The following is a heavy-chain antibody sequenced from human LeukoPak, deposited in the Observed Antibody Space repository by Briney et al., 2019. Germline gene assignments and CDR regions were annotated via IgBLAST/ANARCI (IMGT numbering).Heavy chain of an antibody. CDR3: ARGAFYGSGSQIDMIDY. D-gene: IGHD3-10*01. V-gene: IGHV3-30*03. J-gene: IGHJ4*02. CDR2: ISYDGSSK. CDR1: EFTFSSYG. Sequence: GRSLRLSCAASEFTFSSYGMHWVRQAPGKGLEWVAVISYDGSSKDYVDSVKGRFTISRDNSKNTLYLQMNSLRAEDTAVYYCARGAFYGSGSQIDMIDYWGQGTLVTVSS.